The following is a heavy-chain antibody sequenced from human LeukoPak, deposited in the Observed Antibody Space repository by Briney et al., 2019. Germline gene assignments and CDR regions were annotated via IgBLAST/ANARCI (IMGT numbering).Heavy chain of an antibody. CDR3: ARGLWWSQRGLFDP. V-gene: IGHV4-34*01. CDR2: INHSGST. CDR1: GGSFSGYY. J-gene: IGHJ5*02. D-gene: IGHD2-21*01. Sequence: SETLSLTCAVSGGSFSGYYWSWIRQPPGKGLEWIGEINHSGSTNYNPSLKSRVTISVDTSKNQFSLKLSSVTAADTAVYYCARGLWWSQRGLFDPWGQGTLVTVSS.